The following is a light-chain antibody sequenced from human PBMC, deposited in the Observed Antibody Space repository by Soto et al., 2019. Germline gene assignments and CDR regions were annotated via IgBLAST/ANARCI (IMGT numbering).Light chain of an antibody. CDR2: DVS. CDR3: CSSAGSYCYV. J-gene: IGLJ1*01. Sequence: QSALTQPRSVSGSPGQSVTISCTGTSSDVGGYSYVSWYQQHPGKAPKLMIYDVSKRPSGVPDRFSGSKSGNTASLTISGLQAEDEAEYCCSSAGSYCYVFGTGTKLTVL. V-gene: IGLV2-11*01. CDR1: SSDVGGYSY.